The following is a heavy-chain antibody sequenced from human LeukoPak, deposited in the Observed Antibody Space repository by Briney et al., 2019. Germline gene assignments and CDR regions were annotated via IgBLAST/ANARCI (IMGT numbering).Heavy chain of an antibody. D-gene: IGHD2-15*01. CDR2: IWYDGSNK. V-gene: IGHV3-33*01. Sequence: PGRSLRLSCAASGFTFSSYGMHWVRQAPGKGLEWVAVIWYDGSNKYYADSVKGRFTISRDNSKNTLYLQMNSLRAEDTAVYYCARVKYCSAGSCYAAFGIWGQGTMVTVSS. J-gene: IGHJ3*02. CDR1: GFTFSSYG. CDR3: ARVKYCSAGSCYAAFGI.